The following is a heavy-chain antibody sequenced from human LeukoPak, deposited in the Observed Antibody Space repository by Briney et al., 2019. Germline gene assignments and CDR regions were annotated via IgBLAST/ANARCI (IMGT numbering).Heavy chain of an antibody. CDR2: IWYDGSNK. D-gene: IGHD6-19*01. J-gene: IGHJ4*02. CDR3: TRDHAVAGTGPFDY. V-gene: IGHV3-33*01. Sequence: PGGSLRLSCAASGFTFTNYGMNWVRQAPGKGLEWVSFIWYDGSNKYYAHSVRGGFTISRDKSKNTLYLQMNSLRAEDTAVYYCTRDHAVAGTGPFDYWGQGTLVTVSS. CDR1: GFTFTNYG.